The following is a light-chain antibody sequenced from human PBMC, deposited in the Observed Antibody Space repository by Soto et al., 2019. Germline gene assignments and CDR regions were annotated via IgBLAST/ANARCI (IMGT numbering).Light chain of an antibody. Sequence: QSVLTQPASVSGSPGQSITISCTGTSXDVGGYNFVSWYQQLPGRVPKLMIYEVNNRPSGISNRFSGSKSGNTASLTISGLQAEDEADYYCSSYTSSAPLYVFGTGTKVTVL. J-gene: IGLJ1*01. CDR2: EVN. CDR1: SXDVGGYNF. V-gene: IGLV2-14*01. CDR3: SSYTSSAPLYV.